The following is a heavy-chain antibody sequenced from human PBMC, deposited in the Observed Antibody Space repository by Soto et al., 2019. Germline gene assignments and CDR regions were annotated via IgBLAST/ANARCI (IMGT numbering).Heavy chain of an antibody. V-gene: IGHV3-33*01. CDR2: IWYDGSNK. CDR3: ARDRRYYSSFSDPRADY. CDR1: GFTFSSYG. Sequence: GGSLRLSCAASGFTFSSYGMHWVRQAPGKGLEWVAVIWYDGSNKYYADSVKGRFTISRDNSKNTLYLQMNSLRAEDTAVYYCARDRRYYSSFSDPRADYWGQGTLVTVSS. D-gene: IGHD6-6*01. J-gene: IGHJ4*02.